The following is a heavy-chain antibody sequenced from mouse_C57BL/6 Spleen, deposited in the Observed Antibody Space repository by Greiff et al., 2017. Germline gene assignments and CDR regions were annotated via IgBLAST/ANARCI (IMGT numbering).Heavy chain of an antibody. D-gene: IGHD1-1*01. CDR2: IDPSDSYT. V-gene: IGHV1-50*01. CDR1: GYTFTSYW. CDR3: GYYGSSQGEDY. J-gene: IGHJ2*01. Sequence: QVQLQQPGAELVKPGASVKLSCKASGYTFTSYWMQWVKQRPGQGLEWIGEIDPSDSYTNYNQKFKGKATLTVDTSSSTAYMQLSSLTSEDSAVYYCGYYGSSQGEDYWGQGTTLTVSS.